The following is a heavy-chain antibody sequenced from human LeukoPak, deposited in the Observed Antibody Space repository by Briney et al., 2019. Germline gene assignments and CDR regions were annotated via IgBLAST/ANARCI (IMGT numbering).Heavy chain of an antibody. V-gene: IGHV4-38-2*01. J-gene: IGHJ3*02. CDR2: IYHSGST. CDR3: ARSTVAGAFDI. CDR1: GYSISSGYY. D-gene: IGHD4-23*01. Sequence: PSETLSLTCAVSGYSISSGYYWGWIRQPPGKGPEWIGSIYHSGSTYYNPSLKSRVTISVDTSKNQFSLKLSSVTAADTAVYYCARSTVAGAFDIWGQGTTVTVPS.